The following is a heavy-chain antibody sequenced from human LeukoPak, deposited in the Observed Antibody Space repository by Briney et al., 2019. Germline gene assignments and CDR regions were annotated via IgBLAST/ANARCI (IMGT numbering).Heavy chain of an antibody. V-gene: IGHV1-2*02. D-gene: IGHD2-2*01. CDR1: GYTFTGYY. CDR2: INPNSGGT. J-gene: IGHJ5*02. Sequence: EASVKVSCKASGYTFTGYYMHWVRQAPGQGLEWMGWINPNSGGTNYAQKFQGRVTMTRDTSISTAYMELSRLRSDDTAVYYCARLFTPRYCSTTSCYWKGWFDPWGQGTLVTVSS. CDR3: ARLFTPRYCSTTSCYWKGWFDP.